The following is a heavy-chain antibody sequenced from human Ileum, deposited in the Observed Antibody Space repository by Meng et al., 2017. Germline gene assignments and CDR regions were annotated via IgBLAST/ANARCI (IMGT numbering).Heavy chain of an antibody. CDR3: ARDGYDYVWGSHLYYFDY. J-gene: IGHJ4*02. CDR2: IIPIFGTA. CDR1: RGTFISYA. D-gene: IGHD3-16*02. V-gene: IGHV1-69*06. Sequence: HGQMVQAGSAVQQPRPSCKVSCKPSRGTFISYAISWVRQAPGQGLEWMGGIIPIFGTANYAQKFQGRVTITADKSTSTAYMELSSLRSEDTAVYYCARDGYDYVWGSHLYYFDYWGQGTLVTVSS.